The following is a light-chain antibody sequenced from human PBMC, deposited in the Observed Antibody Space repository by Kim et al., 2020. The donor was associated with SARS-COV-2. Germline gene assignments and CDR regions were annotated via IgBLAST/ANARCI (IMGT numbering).Light chain of an antibody. CDR1: NIGAKS. CDR3: QVWDDSSDHPGV. Sequence: PGKPARISCGGNNIGAKSVPWYQQKPGQAPILVVSYDGDRPSGIPERFSGSNSANTATLTISRVEAGDEADYYCQVWDDSSDHPGVFGGGTQLTVL. J-gene: IGLJ2*01. V-gene: IGLV3-21*03. CDR2: YDG.